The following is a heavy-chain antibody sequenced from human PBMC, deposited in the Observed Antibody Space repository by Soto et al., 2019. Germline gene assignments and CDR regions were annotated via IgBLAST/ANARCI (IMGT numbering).Heavy chain of an antibody. V-gene: IGHV3-7*03. D-gene: IGHD1-26*01. CDR2: IKKDGSEK. Sequence: GGSLRLSCAASGFTFSSYWMSWVRQAPGKGLEWVTNIKKDGSEKYYVDSVKGRFTISRDNAKNSLYLQMNSLRAEATAVYYCAREGKYSGGYFDYWGQGTLVTVSS. CDR1: GFTFSSYW. CDR3: AREGKYSGGYFDY. J-gene: IGHJ4*02.